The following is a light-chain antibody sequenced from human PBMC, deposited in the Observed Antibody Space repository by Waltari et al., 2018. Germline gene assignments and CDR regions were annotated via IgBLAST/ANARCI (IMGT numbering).Light chain of an antibody. CDR1: SSNIGASYD. V-gene: IGLV1-40*01. CDR3: NSYAGSNQGV. J-gene: IGLJ2*01. CDR2: DVN. Sequence: QSVLTQPPSVSGAPGQRVTISCTGSSSNIGASYDLHWYQHRPGSAPKPIIYDVNRRPAGVPGRFSGSKSGNTASLTVSGLQAEDEADYYCNSYAGSNQGVFGGGTKLTVL.